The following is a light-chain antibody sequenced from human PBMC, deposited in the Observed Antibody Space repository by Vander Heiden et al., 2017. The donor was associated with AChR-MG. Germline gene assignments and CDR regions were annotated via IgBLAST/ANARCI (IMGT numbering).Light chain of an antibody. J-gene: IGLJ1*01. Sequence: QPALTPPPSVSGSPGPSITISGTGTSSDGGGYKDVSWYQQHPGKAPKLMIYDVSNRPSGVSNRFSGSKSGNTASLTISGLQAEDEADYYCSSYTSSSTLYVFGTGTKVTVL. CDR1: SSDGGGYKD. CDR2: DVS. V-gene: IGLV2-14*03. CDR3: SSYTSSSTLYV.